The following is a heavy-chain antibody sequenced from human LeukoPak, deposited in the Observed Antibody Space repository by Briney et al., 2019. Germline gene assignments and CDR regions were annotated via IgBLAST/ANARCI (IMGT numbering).Heavy chain of an antibody. D-gene: IGHD5-18*01. CDR3: ARVKRSYGKLDC. J-gene: IGHJ4*02. CDR1: GGSISSSSYY. CDR2: IYYSGST. Sequence: PSETLSLTCTVSGGSISSSSYYWGCIRQPPGKGLEWIGSIYYSGSTYYNPSLKSRVTISVDTSKNQFSLKLSSVTAADTAVYYCARVKRSYGKLDCWGQGTLVTVSS. V-gene: IGHV4-39*07.